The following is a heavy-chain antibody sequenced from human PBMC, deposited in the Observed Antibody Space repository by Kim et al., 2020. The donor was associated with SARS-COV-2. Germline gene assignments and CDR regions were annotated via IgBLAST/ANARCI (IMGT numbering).Heavy chain of an antibody. V-gene: IGHV3-23*01. J-gene: IGHJ4*02. CDR1: GFTFSSYA. CDR3: AKVRDYVWGSCLDY. Sequence: GGSLRLSCAASGFTFSSYAMSWVRQAPGKGLEWVSAISGSGGSTYYADSVKGRFTISRDNSKNTLYLQMNSLRAEDTAVYYCAKVRDYVWGSCLDYWGQGTLVTVSS. D-gene: IGHD3-16*01. CDR2: ISGSGGST.